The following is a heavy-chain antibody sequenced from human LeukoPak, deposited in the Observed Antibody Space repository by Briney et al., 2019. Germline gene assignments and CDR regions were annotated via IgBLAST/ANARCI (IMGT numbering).Heavy chain of an antibody. Sequence: GGSLRLSCAASGFTLSNSAMNWVRQVPGRGLEWVSSIDYDSSHIYYAASVRGRFTISRDNARNSVYLQMNSLRVEDTAVYYCARDPLRYLRVGHYDYWGQGTLVAVSS. J-gene: IGHJ4*02. D-gene: IGHD3-16*01. CDR2: IDYDSSHI. CDR3: ARDPLRYLRVGHYDY. CDR1: GFTLSNSA. V-gene: IGHV3-21*01.